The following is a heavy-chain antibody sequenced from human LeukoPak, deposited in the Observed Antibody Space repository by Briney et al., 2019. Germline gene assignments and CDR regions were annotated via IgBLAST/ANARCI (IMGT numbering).Heavy chain of an antibody. Sequence: GGSLRLSCAASKFTFNTYWMHWVRQAPGKGLVWVSRIDSDGSTTDYAASVKGRFTISRDNARNTLYLQMNSLRAEDTAVYYCARGDNWNDAYYYYYMDVWGKGTTVTVSS. J-gene: IGHJ6*03. CDR2: IDSDGSTT. CDR3: ARGDNWNDAYYYYYMDV. CDR1: KFTFNTYW. D-gene: IGHD1-1*01. V-gene: IGHV3-74*01.